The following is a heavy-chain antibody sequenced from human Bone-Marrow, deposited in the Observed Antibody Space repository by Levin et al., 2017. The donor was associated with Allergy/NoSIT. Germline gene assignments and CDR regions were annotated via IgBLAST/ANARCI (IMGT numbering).Heavy chain of an antibody. D-gene: IGHD6-19*01. V-gene: IGHV3-30*04. J-gene: IGHJ6*02. CDR2: ISYDGSNK. Sequence: GESLKISCAASGFTFSSYAMHWVRQAPGKGLEWVAVISYDGSNKYYADSVKGRFTISRDNSKNTLYLQMNSLRAEDTAVYYCAAPSSGWFYYYYYGMDGWGQGTTVTVSS. CDR1: GFTFSSYA. CDR3: AAPSSGWFYYYYYGMDG.